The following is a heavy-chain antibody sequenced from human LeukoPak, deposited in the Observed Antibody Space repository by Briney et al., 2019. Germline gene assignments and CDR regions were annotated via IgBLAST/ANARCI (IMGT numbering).Heavy chain of an antibody. D-gene: IGHD3-22*01. CDR3: ARDLGLFCVYY. CDR2: INPNNGDT. CDR1: GYTFTGYY. Sequence: GASVKVSCKASGYTFTGYYIHWVRQAPGQGLEWMGWINPNNGDTAYAQKFQGRVTMTRDTSISTGYMELSRLRSDDTAVYSCARDLGLFCVYYWGQGTLVTVSS. J-gene: IGHJ4*02. V-gene: IGHV1-2*02.